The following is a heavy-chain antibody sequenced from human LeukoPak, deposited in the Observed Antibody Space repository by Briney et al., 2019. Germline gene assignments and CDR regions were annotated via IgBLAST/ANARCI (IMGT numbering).Heavy chain of an antibody. CDR3: ARDSETTRDYFYYMEV. Sequence: GGSLRLSCAASGFTFSSYWMHWVRHAPGKGLVWVSRINSDGSSTSYADSVKGRFTISGDNAKNTLYLQMNSLRAEDTAVYYCARDSETTRDYFYYMEVWGKGTTVTVSS. D-gene: IGHD1-7*01. V-gene: IGHV3-74*01. CDR2: INSDGSST. CDR1: GFTFSSYW. J-gene: IGHJ6*03.